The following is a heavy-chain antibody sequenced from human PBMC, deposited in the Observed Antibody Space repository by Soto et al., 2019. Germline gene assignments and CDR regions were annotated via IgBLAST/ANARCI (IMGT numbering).Heavy chain of an antibody. CDR1: GGSISSYY. CDR3: ARRAAAGIFTSAFAHYGMDV. CDR2: IYYSGST. Sequence: TSETLSLTCTVSGGSISSYYWSWIRQPPGKGLEWIGYIYYSGSTNYNPSLKSRVTISVDTSKNQFSLKLSSVTAADTAVYYCARRAAAGIFTSAFAHYGMDVWGQGTTVTVSS. D-gene: IGHD6-13*01. V-gene: IGHV4-59*12. J-gene: IGHJ6*02.